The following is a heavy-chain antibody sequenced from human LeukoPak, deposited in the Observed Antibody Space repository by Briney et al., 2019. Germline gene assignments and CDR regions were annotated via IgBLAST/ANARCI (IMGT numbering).Heavy chain of an antibody. CDR3: ARVWWFGGTSHYFDY. CDR1: GFTFSSYW. J-gene: IGHJ4*02. D-gene: IGHD3-10*01. CDR2: IKQDGSEM. Sequence: GGSLRLSCAASGFTFSSYWMSWVRQAPGKGLERVANIKQDGSEMYYMDSVKGRFTISRDNAKSSLYLQMNSLRAEDTAVYYCARVWWFGGTSHYFDYWGQGTLVTVSS. V-gene: IGHV3-7*01.